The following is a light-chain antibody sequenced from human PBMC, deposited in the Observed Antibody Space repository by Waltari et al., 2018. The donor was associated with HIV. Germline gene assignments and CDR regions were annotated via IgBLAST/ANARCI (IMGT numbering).Light chain of an antibody. V-gene: IGKV3-20*01. CDR3: QQYGNSPRT. CDR2: GAS. J-gene: IGKJ2*02. CDR1: QSVSSSY. Sequence: EIVLTQSPGTLSLSPGERATLHCRASQSVSSSYLAWYQQKPGQAPRLLISGASSRATGIPDRFSGSGSGTDFTLTISRLEPEDFAVYYCQQYGNSPRTFGQGTKLEIK.